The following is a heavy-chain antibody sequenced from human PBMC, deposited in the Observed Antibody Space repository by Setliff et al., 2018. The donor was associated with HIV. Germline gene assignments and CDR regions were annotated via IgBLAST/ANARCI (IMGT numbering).Heavy chain of an antibody. CDR1: GGSISTYY. CDR2: HTTKWGT. J-gene: IGHJ5*02. CDR3: ARDMMYHYDRSGSFGWFGP. D-gene: IGHD3-22*01. Sequence: LPETLSLTCTVSGGSISTYYWTWIRQPAGQGLDWVGHHTTKWGTNYNPSLKSRASISVDKSKNRFSLQLTQMAAADTAVYYCARDMMYHYDRSGSFGWFGPWGQGTLVTVSS. V-gene: IGHV4-4*07.